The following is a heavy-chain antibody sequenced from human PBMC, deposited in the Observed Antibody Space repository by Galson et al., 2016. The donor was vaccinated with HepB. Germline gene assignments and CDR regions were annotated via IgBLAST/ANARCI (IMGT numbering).Heavy chain of an antibody. Sequence: SLRLSCAGSGFDFNDSSIHWVRQSPGKGLEWVAGVSFDGRTTYYADSVKGRFIISRDSSKMTVYVQMNSLGSKYTAVYYCTRAAAGRTATTTLAWGQGPRVTVSS. CDR3: TRAAAGRTATTTLA. J-gene: IGHJ5*02. CDR1: GFDFNDSS. D-gene: IGHD4-17*01. CDR2: VSFDGRTT. V-gene: IGHV3-30-3*01.